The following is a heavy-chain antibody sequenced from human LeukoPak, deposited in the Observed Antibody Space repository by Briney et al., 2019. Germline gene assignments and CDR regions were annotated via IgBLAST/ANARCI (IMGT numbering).Heavy chain of an antibody. V-gene: IGHV3-23*01. CDR3: AKDGGYSYGYPDY. D-gene: IGHD5-18*01. Sequence: PGGSLRLSCAASGLPFSNYAMSWVRQAPGKGLEWVSAISGSGGSTYYADSVKGRFTISRDNSKNTLYLQMNSLRAEDTAVYYCAKDGGYSYGYPDYWGQGTLVTVSS. J-gene: IGHJ4*02. CDR1: GLPFSNYA. CDR2: ISGSGGST.